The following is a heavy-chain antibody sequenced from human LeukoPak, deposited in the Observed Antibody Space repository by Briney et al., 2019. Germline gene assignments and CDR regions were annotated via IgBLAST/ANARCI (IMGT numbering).Heavy chain of an antibody. CDR3: ARELITSTYYDFWSGYPYYYYYGMDV. CDR2: INPNSGGT. J-gene: IGHJ6*02. D-gene: IGHD3-3*01. CDR1: GYTFTGYY. V-gene: IGHV1-2*06. Sequence: ASVKVSCKASGYTFTGYYMHWVRQAPGQGLEWMGRINPNSGGTNYAQKFQGRVTMTRDTSISTAYMELSRLRSDDTAVYYCARELITSTYYDFWSGYPYYYYYGMDVWGQGTTGTVSS.